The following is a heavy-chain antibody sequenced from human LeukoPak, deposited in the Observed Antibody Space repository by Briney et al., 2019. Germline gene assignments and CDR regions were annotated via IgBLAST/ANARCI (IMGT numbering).Heavy chain of an antibody. Sequence: SETLSLTCAVYGGSFSGYYWSWIRQPPGKGLEWIGEINHSGSTNYNPSLKSRVTISVDTSKNQFSLKLSSVTAADTAVYYCARVIYGSGSYFRFDPWGQGTLVTVSS. CDR1: GGSFSGYY. D-gene: IGHD3-10*01. V-gene: IGHV4-34*01. CDR3: ARVIYGSGSYFRFDP. CDR2: INHSGST. J-gene: IGHJ5*02.